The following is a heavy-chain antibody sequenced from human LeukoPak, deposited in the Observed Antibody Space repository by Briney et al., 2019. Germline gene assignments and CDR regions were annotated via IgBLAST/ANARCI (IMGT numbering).Heavy chain of an antibody. D-gene: IGHD6-13*01. CDR1: GFSLSTSGVD. CDR3: APQLVLSDAFDI. J-gene: IGHJ3*02. CDR2: IYWNDDK. Sequence: SGPTLVKPTQTLTLTCTFSGFSLSTSGVDVGWIRQPPGKALEWLALIYWNDDKRYSPSLKSRLTITKDTSENQVALTMTNMDPVDTATYYCAPQLVLSDAFDIWGQGTMVTVSS. V-gene: IGHV2-5*01.